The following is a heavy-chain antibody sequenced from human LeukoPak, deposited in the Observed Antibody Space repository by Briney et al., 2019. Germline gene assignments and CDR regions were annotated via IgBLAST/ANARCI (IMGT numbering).Heavy chain of an antibody. CDR2: IYISGST. J-gene: IGHJ4*02. V-gene: IGHV4-61*02. CDR3: ARSFGVVLDY. D-gene: IGHD3-3*01. Sequence: PSETLSLTCTVSGGSISSGSYYWSWIRQPAGKGREWIGRIYISGSTNYNPSLKSRVTISVDSSKNQFSLNLSSVTDADAAVYYCARSFGVVLDYWGQGTLVSVSS. CDR1: GGSISSGSYY.